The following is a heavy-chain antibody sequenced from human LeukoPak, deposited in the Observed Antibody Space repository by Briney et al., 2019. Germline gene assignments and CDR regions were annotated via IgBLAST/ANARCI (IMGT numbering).Heavy chain of an antibody. Sequence: GGSLRLSCVGSGFTFSDYCMSWIRQAPGKGLEWVSYICSSVSTIYYADSVRGRFTISRDNAKNSLFLQMNSLRAEDTAVYYCARPRALRWYPDAFDIWGQGTMVTVSS. D-gene: IGHD4-23*01. CDR1: GFTFSDYC. CDR2: ICSSVSTI. V-gene: IGHV3-11*04. J-gene: IGHJ3*02. CDR3: ARPRALRWYPDAFDI.